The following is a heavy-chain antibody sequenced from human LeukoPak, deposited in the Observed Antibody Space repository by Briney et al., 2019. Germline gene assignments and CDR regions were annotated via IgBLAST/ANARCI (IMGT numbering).Heavy chain of an antibody. CDR2: ISGSGGNT. J-gene: IGHJ3*02. Sequence: GVSLRLSCAASGFTFSNYAMTWVRQAPGKGLEWVSAISGSGGNTYYADSVKGRFTISRDNSKNTVNLQMNSLGAEDTAVYYCAREFGGAFDIWGQGTMVAVSS. CDR1: GFTFSNYA. V-gene: IGHV3-23*01. D-gene: IGHD2-15*01. CDR3: AREFGGAFDI.